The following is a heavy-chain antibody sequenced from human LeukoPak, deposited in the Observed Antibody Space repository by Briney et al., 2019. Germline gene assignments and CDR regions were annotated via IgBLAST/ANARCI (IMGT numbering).Heavy chain of an antibody. Sequence: GESLKISCKVSGYRFTSYWIGWVRQMPGKGLEWMGIIYPGDSDTRYSPSFQGQVTISADKSISTAYLQWSSLRASDTAMYYCARRGYSYANDYWGQGTLVTVSS. D-gene: IGHD5-18*01. V-gene: IGHV5-51*01. CDR1: GYRFTSYW. CDR3: ARRGYSYANDY. CDR2: IYPGDSDT. J-gene: IGHJ4*02.